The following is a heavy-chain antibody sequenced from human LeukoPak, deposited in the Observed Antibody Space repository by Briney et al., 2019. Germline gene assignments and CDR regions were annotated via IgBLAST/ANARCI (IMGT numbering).Heavy chain of an antibody. D-gene: IGHD5-24*01. CDR1: GFTFSSYE. Sequence: GGSLRLSCAASGFTFSSYEVNWVRQAPGKGLEWVSYISSSGSTIYYADSVKGRFTISRDNAKNSLYLQMNSLRAEGTAVYYCARGRDGYNFLYYYYGMDVWGQGTTVTVSS. J-gene: IGHJ6*02. CDR2: ISSSGSTI. V-gene: IGHV3-48*03. CDR3: ARGRDGYNFLYYYYGMDV.